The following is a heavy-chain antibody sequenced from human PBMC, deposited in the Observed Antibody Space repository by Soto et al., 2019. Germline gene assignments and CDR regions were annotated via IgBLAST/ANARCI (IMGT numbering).Heavy chain of an antibody. V-gene: IGHV3-23*01. D-gene: IGHD4-4*01. J-gene: IGHJ4*02. CDR3: AKDQSSIYAY. CDR1: GFTFSSYA. Sequence: GGSLRLSCAASGFTFSSYAMSWVRQAPGKGLEWGSAISGSGGSTYYADSVKGRFTISRDNSKNTLYLQMNSLRAEYTAVYYCAKDQSSIYAYWGQGTLVTVSS. CDR2: ISGSGGST.